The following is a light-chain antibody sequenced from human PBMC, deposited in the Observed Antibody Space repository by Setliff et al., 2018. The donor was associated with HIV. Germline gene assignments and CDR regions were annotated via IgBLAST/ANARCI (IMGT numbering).Light chain of an antibody. CDR1: SSDVGTYNY. V-gene: IGLV2-8*01. CDR2: EVT. Sequence: QPVLTQPPSASGSPGQSVTISCTGTSSDVGTYNYVSWYQQHPGKAPKLMIYEVTKRPSGVPDRFSGSKSGNTASLTVSGLQAEDEADYYCSSYAGSNNKVIFGGGTK. CDR3: SSYAGSNNKVI. J-gene: IGLJ2*01.